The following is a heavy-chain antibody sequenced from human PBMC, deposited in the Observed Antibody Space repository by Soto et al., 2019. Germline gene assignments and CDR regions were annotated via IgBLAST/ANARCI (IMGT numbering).Heavy chain of an antibody. V-gene: IGHV1-3*01. D-gene: IGHD2-15*01. CDR1: GYTFTRYT. J-gene: IGHJ5*02. CDR3: ARGIATGQLDP. CDR2: INPDNGNT. Sequence: SVKGSCNASGYTFTRYTVNWGRQAPGQRLEWMGWINPDNGNTKSSQKFQDRVIITRDTSASTAYMDLSSLRSEDTAVYYCARGIATGQLDPWGQGTLVTVSS.